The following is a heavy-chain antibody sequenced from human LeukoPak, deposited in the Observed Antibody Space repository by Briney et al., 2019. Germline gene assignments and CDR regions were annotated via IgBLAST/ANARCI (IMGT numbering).Heavy chain of an antibody. Sequence: PGTSLRLSCAASGFPFSDYGMYWIRQAPGKGLEWLAVIPHDGSNKYYADSVKGRITISRDNSMNTLYLQMNSLRAEDTAVYYCAKVRWGSDNALDSWGQGTLVTGSS. J-gene: IGHJ4*02. D-gene: IGHD3-16*01. CDR1: GFPFSDYG. V-gene: IGHV3-30*18. CDR3: AKVRWGSDNALDS. CDR2: IPHDGSNK.